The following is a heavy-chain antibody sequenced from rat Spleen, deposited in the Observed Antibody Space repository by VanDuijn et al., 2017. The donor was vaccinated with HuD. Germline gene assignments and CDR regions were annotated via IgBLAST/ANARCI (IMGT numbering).Heavy chain of an antibody. CDR3: ARRHYGYTDYFDY. CDR1: GFTFSDYY. CDR2: IIYDGSST. V-gene: IGHV5-29*01. D-gene: IGHD1-9*01. J-gene: IGHJ2*01. Sequence: EVQLVASDGGLVQPGRSLKLSCAASGFTFSDYYMAWVRQAPTKGLEWVATIIYDGSSTYYRDSVKGRFTISRDNAKSTLYLQMDSLRSEDTATYYCARRHYGYTDYFDYWGQGVMVTVSS.